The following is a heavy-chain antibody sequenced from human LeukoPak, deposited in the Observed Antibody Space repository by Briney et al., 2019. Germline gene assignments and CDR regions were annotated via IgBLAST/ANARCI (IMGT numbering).Heavy chain of an antibody. V-gene: IGHV4-34*01. CDR3: ARGWVIQLWPRIPGFDP. CDR2: INHSGST. Sequence: GSLRLSCAASGFTFSSYGMSWIRQPPGKGLEWIGEINHSGSTNYNPSLRSRVTISVDTSKNQFSLKLSSVTAADTAAYYCARGWVIQLWPRIPGFDPWGQGTLVTVSS. J-gene: IGHJ5*02. D-gene: IGHD5-18*01. CDR1: GFTFSSYG.